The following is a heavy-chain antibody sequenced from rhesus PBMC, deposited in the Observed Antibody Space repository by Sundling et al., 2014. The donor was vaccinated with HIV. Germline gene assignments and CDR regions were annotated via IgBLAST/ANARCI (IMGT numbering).Heavy chain of an antibody. CDR3: ARIQYLDWLFRYNWNYVMDY. V-gene: IGHV2-174*02. CDR2: IYWDDDK. D-gene: IGHD1-26*01. CDR1: GFSLSTSGMG. Sequence: QVTLKESGPALVKPTQTLTLTCTFSGFSLSTSGMGVGWIRQPPGKTLEWLAHIYWDDDKRYSTSLKSRLTISKDTSKNQVVLTMTNMDPVDTATYYCARIQYLDWLFRYNWNYVMDYWGQGVLVTVSS. J-gene: IGHJ4*01.